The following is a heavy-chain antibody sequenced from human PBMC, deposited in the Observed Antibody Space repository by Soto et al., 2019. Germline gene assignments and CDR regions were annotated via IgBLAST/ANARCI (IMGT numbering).Heavy chain of an antibody. V-gene: IGHV3-48*02. CDR2: ISSSSSTI. D-gene: IGHD3-10*01. Sequence: GGSLRLSCAASGFTFSSYSMNWVRQAPGKGLEWVSYISSSSSTIYYADSVKGRFTISRDNAKNSLYLQMNSLRDEDTAVYYCARSPMTMVRGVNIQSGSYYYGMDVWGQGTTVTVSS. CDR3: ARSPMTMVRGVNIQSGSYYYGMDV. J-gene: IGHJ6*02. CDR1: GFTFSSYS.